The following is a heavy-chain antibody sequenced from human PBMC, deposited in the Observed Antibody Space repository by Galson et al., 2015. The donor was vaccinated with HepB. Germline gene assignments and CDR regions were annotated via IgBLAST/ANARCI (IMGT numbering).Heavy chain of an antibody. CDR3: ARLVGATTSLWGRFDP. Sequence: QSGAEVKKPGESLKISCKDSGYSFTTYWIAWVRQMPGKGLEWMGIIYPGDSDTRYSPSFQGQVTISADKSISTAYLQWSSLKASDTAMYYCARLVGATTSLWGRFDPWGQGTLVTVSS. V-gene: IGHV5-51*03. CDR2: IYPGDSDT. J-gene: IGHJ5*02. CDR1: GYSFTTYW. D-gene: IGHD1-26*01.